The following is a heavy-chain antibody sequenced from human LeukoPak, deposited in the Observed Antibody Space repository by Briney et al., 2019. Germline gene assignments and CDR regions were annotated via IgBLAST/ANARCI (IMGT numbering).Heavy chain of an antibody. D-gene: IGHD1-1*01. CDR1: GYTFTGYY. J-gene: IGHJ4*02. CDR3: ARLTGTTGFDY. CDR2: INPSSGGT. Sequence: GASVKVSCKASGYTFTGYYMHWVRQAPGQGLEWMGWINPSSGGTNYAQKFQGRVTMTRDTSISTAYMELSRLRSDDTAVYYCARLTGTTGFDYWGQGTLVTVSS. V-gene: IGHV1-2*02.